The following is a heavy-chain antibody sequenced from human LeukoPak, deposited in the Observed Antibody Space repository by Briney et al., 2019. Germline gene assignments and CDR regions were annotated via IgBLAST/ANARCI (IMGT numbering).Heavy chain of an antibody. D-gene: IGHD5-18*01. J-gene: IGHJ3*02. CDR1: GGSISNDY. V-gene: IGHV4-59*08. CDR3: ARGYSYGFGAFDI. CDR2: IYSSGST. Sequence: SETLSLTCTVSGGSISNDYWSWIRRTPGKGLEWIGYIYSSGSTNYNPFLKSRVTISGDTSKNQFSLKLRSVTAADTAVYFCARGYSYGFGAFDIWGQGTMVTVSS.